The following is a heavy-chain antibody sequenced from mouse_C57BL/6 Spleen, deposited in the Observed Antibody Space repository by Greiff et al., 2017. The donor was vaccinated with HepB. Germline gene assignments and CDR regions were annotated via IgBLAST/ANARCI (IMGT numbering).Heavy chain of an antibody. CDR2: IDPSDSYT. CDR1: GYTFTSYW. D-gene: IGHD1-1*01. J-gene: IGHJ1*03. CDR3: ARDDYYGSSLEYFDV. Sequence: VQLQQPGAELVMPGASVKLSCKASGYTFTSYWMHWVKQRPGQGLEWIGEIDPSDSYTNYNQKFKGKSTLTVDKSSSTAYMQLSSLTSEYSAVYYCARDDYYGSSLEYFDVWGTGTTVTVSS. V-gene: IGHV1-69*01.